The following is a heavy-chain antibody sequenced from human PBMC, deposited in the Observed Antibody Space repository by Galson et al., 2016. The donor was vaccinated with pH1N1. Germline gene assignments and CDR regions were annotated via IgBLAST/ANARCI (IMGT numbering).Heavy chain of an antibody. J-gene: IGHJ3*01. V-gene: IGHV2-5*02. CDR1: EVSVSRSGMG. CDR2: IYWDDDK. D-gene: IGHD3-16*01. Sequence: PALVKPTQTLTLTSTFSEVSVSRSGMGVGWIRQRPGKALEWLALIYWDDDKRYSPTLKSRLTITKDTSKNQVVLTMTNMDPVDTATYYCAHREVMITNAFDFWGQGTMVTVSS. CDR3: AHREVMITNAFDF.